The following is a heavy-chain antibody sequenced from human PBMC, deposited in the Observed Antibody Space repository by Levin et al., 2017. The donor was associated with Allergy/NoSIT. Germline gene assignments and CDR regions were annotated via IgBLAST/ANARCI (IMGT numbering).Heavy chain of an antibody. D-gene: IGHD4-11*01. Sequence: SETLSLSCAVSGGSISSSNWWSWVRQPPGKGLEWIGEIYQSGGTYLNPSLKSRVTISVDTSKNQFSLKVSSVIAADTAVYFCARSTVKRFDSWGQGVLITVSS. J-gene: IGHJ5*01. CDR2: IYQSGGT. V-gene: IGHV4-4*02. CDR3: ARSTVKRFDS. CDR1: GGSISSSNW.